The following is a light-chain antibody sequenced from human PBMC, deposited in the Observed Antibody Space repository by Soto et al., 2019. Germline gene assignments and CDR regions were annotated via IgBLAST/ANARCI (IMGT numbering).Light chain of an antibody. Sequence: EIVMTHSPSTLYVSPGEVAILSCRASQSVSNNLAWYQQRPGQAPSLLIYGASTRATGIPARFSGSGSGTEFTLTISYLQSEDFAVYYCQQYRMSPNTFGQGTGLEIK. CDR2: GAS. CDR3: QQYRMSPNT. J-gene: IGKJ5*01. V-gene: IGKV3-15*01. CDR1: QSVSNN.